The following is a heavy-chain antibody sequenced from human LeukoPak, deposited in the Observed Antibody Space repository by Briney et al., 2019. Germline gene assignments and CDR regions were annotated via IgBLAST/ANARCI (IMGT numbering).Heavy chain of an antibody. CDR2: FYPGDSDT. J-gene: IGHJ4*02. Sequence: GESLKISCRGSGYTFTTYWIGWVRQMPGKGLEWMGIFYPGDSDTRYSPSFQGQVTISADKSISTAYLQWSSLKASDTAMYYCARGPPYSGYDSSYFDYWGQGTLVTVSS. V-gene: IGHV5-51*01. CDR3: ARGPPYSGYDSSYFDY. CDR1: GYTFTTYW. D-gene: IGHD5-12*01.